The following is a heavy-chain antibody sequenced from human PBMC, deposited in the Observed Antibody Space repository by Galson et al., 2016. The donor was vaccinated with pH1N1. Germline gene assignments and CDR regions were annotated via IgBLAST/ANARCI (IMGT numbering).Heavy chain of an antibody. V-gene: IGHV1-69*13. CDR2: IIGMFGTT. CDR3: ARKGLPDS. Sequence: SVKVSCKASGAPFSSYAISWLRQAPGQGLEWMGGIIGMFGTTHYAQKFQGRLTIIADESTSTAYMELSSLTSDDSAVYYCARKGLPDSWGQGTLVTVSS. CDR1: GAPFSSYA. J-gene: IGHJ5*01.